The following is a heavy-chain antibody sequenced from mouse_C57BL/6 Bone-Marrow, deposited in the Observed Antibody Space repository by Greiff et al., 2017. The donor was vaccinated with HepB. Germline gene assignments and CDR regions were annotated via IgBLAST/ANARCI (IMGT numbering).Heavy chain of an antibody. CDR3: ARSGNYILYAMDY. J-gene: IGHJ4*01. V-gene: IGHV1-26*01. D-gene: IGHD2-1*01. CDR1: GYTFTDYY. CDR2: INPNNGGT. Sequence: VQLQQSGPELVKPGASVKISCKASGYTFTDYYMNWVKQSHGKSLEWIGDINPNNGGTSYNQKFKGKATLTVDKSSSTAYMELRSLTSEDSAVYYCARSGNYILYAMDYWGQGTSVTVSS.